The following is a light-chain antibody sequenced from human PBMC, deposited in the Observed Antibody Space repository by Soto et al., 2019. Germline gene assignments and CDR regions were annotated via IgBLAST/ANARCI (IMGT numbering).Light chain of an antibody. CDR3: LQYDNRRT. Sequence: DIQMTQSPSSLSASVGDRVTITCQASQDISNNLNWYQQKPGKAPRLLIYDASNLEPGVPSRFSGGGSGTDFTITISSLQFEDIATYYCLQYDNRRTFGQGTKLEIK. V-gene: IGKV1-33*01. CDR1: QDISNN. CDR2: DAS. J-gene: IGKJ2*01.